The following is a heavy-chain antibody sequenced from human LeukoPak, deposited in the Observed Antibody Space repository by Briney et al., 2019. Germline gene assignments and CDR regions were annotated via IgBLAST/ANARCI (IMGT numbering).Heavy chain of an antibody. J-gene: IGHJ4*02. D-gene: IGHD6-13*01. CDR3: AKDTGYSSSWYGYFDY. V-gene: IGHV3-23*01. CDR1: GFTFSSYA. Sequence: PGGSLRLSCAAFGFTFSSYAMSWVRQAPGKGLEWVSAISGSGGSTYYADSVKGRFTISRDNSKNTLYLQMNSLRAEDTAVYYCAKDTGYSSSWYGYFDYWGQGTLVTVSS. CDR2: ISGSGGST.